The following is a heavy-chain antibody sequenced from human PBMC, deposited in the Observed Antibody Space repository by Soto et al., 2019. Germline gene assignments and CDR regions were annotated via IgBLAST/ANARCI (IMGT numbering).Heavy chain of an antibody. CDR1: GGSFSGHY. CDR2: INHSGST. Sequence: PSETLSLTCAVYGGSFSGHYWSWIRQPPGKGLEWIGEINHSGSTNYNPSLKSRVTISVDTSKNQFSLKLSSVTAADTAVYYCARHKRKNRVGAYYYSYGMDVWRQGHTAIV. V-gene: IGHV4-34*01. CDR3: ARHKRKNRVGAYYYSYGMDV. D-gene: IGHD1-26*01. J-gene: IGHJ6*02.